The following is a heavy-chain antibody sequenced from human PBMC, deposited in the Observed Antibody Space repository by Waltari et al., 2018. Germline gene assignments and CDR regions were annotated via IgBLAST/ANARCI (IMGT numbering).Heavy chain of an antibody. Sequence: QVQLVQSGAEVKKPGSSVKVSCKASGGTFSSYAISWVRQAPGQGLEWMGGITPIFGTANYAQKFQGRVTITADESTSTAYMELSSLRSEDTAVYYCAGAYCSSTSCYNGGDYWGQGTLVTVSS. CDR1: GGTFSSYA. CDR3: AGAYCSSTSCYNGGDY. CDR2: ITPIFGTA. J-gene: IGHJ4*02. D-gene: IGHD2-2*02. V-gene: IGHV1-69*12.